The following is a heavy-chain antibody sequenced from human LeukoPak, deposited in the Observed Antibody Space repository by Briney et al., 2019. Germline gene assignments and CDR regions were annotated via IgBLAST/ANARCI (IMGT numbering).Heavy chain of an antibody. Sequence: SETLSLTRAVYGGSFSGYYWSWIRQPPGKGLEWIGEINHSGSSNYNPSLKSRVTISVDTSKNQFSLKMRSVTAADTAVYYCAREAGNGYSPFEYWGQGTLVTVSS. CDR2: INHSGSS. CDR3: AREAGNGYSPFEY. CDR1: GGSFSGYY. J-gene: IGHJ4*02. V-gene: IGHV4-34*01. D-gene: IGHD5-24*01.